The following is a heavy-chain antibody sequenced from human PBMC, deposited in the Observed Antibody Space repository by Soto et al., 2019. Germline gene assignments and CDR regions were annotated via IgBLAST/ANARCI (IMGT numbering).Heavy chain of an antibody. CDR2: ISGSGGST. D-gene: IGHD4-4*01. V-gene: IGHV3-23*01. CDR1: GFTFSSYA. J-gene: IGHJ2*01. Sequence: GGSLRLSCADSGFTFSSYAMYWFRQAPGKGLEWVSVISGSGGSTYYADSVKGRFTISRDNSKSTLYLQMNSLRAEDTAVYYCAKDESRRNRRYFDLWGRGTLVTVSS. CDR3: AKDESRRNRRYFDL.